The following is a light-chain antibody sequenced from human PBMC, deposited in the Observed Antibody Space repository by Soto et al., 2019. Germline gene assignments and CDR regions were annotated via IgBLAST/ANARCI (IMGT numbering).Light chain of an antibody. CDR1: SSNIGSNS. CDR3: AAWDDSLDGGV. V-gene: IGLV1-44*01. Sequence: QSVLTQPPSASGTPGQRVTISCSGSSSNIGSNSVNWYRQLPGPAPKLLIYRNNQRPSGVPDRFSGSKSGTSASLAISGLQSEDEADYYCAAWDDSLDGGVFGGGTTLTVL. CDR2: RNN. J-gene: IGLJ3*02.